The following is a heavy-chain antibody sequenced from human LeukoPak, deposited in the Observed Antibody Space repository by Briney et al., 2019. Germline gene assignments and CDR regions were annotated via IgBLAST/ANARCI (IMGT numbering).Heavy chain of an antibody. CDR3: ARAGRFLEWLLEMDV. Sequence: GGSLRLSCAASGLTFSSYWMSWVRQAPGKGLEWVANIKQDGSEKYYVDSVKGRFTISRDNAKNSLYLQMNSLRAEDTAVYYCARAGRFLEWLLEMDVWGQGTTVTVSS. V-gene: IGHV3-7*01. CDR1: GLTFSSYW. CDR2: IKQDGSEK. J-gene: IGHJ6*02. D-gene: IGHD3-3*01.